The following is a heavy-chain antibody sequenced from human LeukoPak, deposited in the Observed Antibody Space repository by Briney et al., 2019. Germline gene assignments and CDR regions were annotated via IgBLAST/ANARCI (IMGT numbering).Heavy chain of an antibody. J-gene: IGHJ4*02. Sequence: SVKLSCKASGGTFSSYAIRWVRQAPGQGLEWMGGIIPILGIANYAQKFQGRVTITADKPTSKASLELSSLRSEDTAVYYCARDFRPYYYDSSGYYEIAYWGQATLVTVSS. CDR1: GGTFSSYA. D-gene: IGHD3-22*01. CDR2: IIPILGIA. CDR3: ARDFRPYYYDSSGYYEIAY. V-gene: IGHV1-69*10.